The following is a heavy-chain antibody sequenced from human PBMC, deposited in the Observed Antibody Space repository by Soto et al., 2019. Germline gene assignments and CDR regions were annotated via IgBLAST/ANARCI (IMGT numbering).Heavy chain of an antibody. Sequence: QLLSLSCVISEERILNNGAACNRIRQSPSRGLEWLGRTYYRSRWYNDYAVSVKSRITVNPDTSKNQFSLHLNSVTPEDTAVYYCAGTTSLQWYYMDVCDEGNTVSVSS. CDR2: TYYRSRWYN. CDR1: EERILNNGAA. D-gene: IGHD1-7*01. J-gene: IGHJ6*03. CDR3: AGTTSLQWYYMDV. V-gene: IGHV6-1*01.